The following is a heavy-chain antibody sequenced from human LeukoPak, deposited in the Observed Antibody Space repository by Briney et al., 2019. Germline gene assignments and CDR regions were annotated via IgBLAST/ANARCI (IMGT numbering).Heavy chain of an antibody. D-gene: IGHD6-6*01. CDR1: GFTFSSYW. V-gene: IGHV3-7*01. Sequence: GGSLRLSCAASGFTFSSYWMSWVRQAPGKGLEWVANIKQDGSEKYYVDSVKGRFTISRDNAKNSLYLRMNSLRAEDTAVYYCARDRPASSPRQGRFDYWGQGTLVTVSS. J-gene: IGHJ4*02. CDR2: IKQDGSEK. CDR3: ARDRPASSPRQGRFDY.